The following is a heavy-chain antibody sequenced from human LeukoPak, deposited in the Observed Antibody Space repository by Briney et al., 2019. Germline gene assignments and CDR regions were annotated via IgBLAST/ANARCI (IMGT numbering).Heavy chain of an antibody. Sequence: PGGSLRLSCAASGFAFSDYWMHWVRQLPGKGLLWVSNINTDGSRTDYADSVKGRFTISRDNSKNTLYLQMNSLRAEDTAVYYCAKAAYDSSGYPYDAFDIWGQGTMVTVSS. V-gene: IGHV3-74*01. D-gene: IGHD3-22*01. CDR1: GFAFSDYW. J-gene: IGHJ3*02. CDR3: AKAAYDSSGYPYDAFDI. CDR2: INTDGSRT.